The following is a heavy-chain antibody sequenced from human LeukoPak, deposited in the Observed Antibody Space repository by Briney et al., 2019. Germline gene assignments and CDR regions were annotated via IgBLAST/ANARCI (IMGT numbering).Heavy chain of an antibody. CDR1: GYTLTELS. Sequence: EASVTVSCKVSGYTLTELSMHWVRQAPGKGLEWMGGFDPEDGETIYAQKCQGRVTMTEDTSTDTAYMELSSLRSEDTAVYYCATRAVAAAGADYWGQGTLVTVSS. J-gene: IGHJ4*02. V-gene: IGHV1-24*01. CDR2: FDPEDGET. CDR3: ATRAVAAAGADY. D-gene: IGHD6-13*01.